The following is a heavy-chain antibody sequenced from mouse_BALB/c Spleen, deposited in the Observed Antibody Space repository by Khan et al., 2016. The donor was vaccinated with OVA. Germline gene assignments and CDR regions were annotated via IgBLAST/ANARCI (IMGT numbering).Heavy chain of an antibody. V-gene: IGHV2-6-1*01. CDR1: GFSLTNYG. CDR3: AIQPYYHYYIMDY. D-gene: IGHD2-10*01. J-gene: IGHJ4*01. Sequence: QVQLKESGPGLVAPSQSLSITCTISGFSLTNYGVHWVRQPPGKGLEWLVVIWSDGSATYNSALKSRLSIRKDNSKKQVFLKMNSLQTDDTAMYYCAIQPYYHYYIMDYWGQGTSDTVSS. CDR2: IWSDGSA.